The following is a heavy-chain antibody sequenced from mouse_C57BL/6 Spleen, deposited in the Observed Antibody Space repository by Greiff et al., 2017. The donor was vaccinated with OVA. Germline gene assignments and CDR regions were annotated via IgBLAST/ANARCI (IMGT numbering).Heavy chain of an antibody. CDR3: ARDGYDRAY. J-gene: IGHJ3*01. Sequence: QVQLQQSGAELVKPGASVKLSCKASGYTFTSYWMQWVKQRPGQGLEWIGEIDPSDSYTNYNQKVKGKATLTVDTSSSTAYMQLSSLTSEDSAVYYCARDGYDRAYWGQGTLVTVSA. D-gene: IGHD2-2*01. V-gene: IGHV1-50*01. CDR1: GYTFTSYW. CDR2: IDPSDSYT.